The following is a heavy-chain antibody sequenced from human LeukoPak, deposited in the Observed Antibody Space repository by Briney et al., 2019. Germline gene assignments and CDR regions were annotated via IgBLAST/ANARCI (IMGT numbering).Heavy chain of an antibody. D-gene: IGHD6-13*01. Sequence: GGSLRLSCAASGFTFSNYVMSWVRQAPGKGLEWVSVISHSGGSTYYADSVKGRFTISRDNSKNTLYLQMISLRADDTAVYYCARRTYSSDQYYFDYWGQGTLVSVSS. J-gene: IGHJ4*02. CDR2: ISHSGGST. CDR1: GFTFSNYV. V-gene: IGHV3-23*01. CDR3: ARRTYSSDQYYFDY.